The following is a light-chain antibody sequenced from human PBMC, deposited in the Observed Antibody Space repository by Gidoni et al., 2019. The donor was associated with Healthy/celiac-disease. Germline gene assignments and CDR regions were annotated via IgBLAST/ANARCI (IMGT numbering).Light chain of an antibody. CDR3: QQRSNWPGT. J-gene: IGKJ4*01. CDR2: DAS. V-gene: IGKV3-11*01. CDR1: QSVSSY. Sequence: EIVLTQSPATLSLSPGERATLSCRASQSVSSYLAWYQQTPGQAPRLLIYDASNRATGIPARFSGSGSGTDFTLTISSLEPEDFAVYYCQQRSNWPGTFXGXTKVEIK.